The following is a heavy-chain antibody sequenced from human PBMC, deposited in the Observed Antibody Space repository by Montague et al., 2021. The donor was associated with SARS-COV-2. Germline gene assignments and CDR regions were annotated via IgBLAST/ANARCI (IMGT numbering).Heavy chain of an antibody. D-gene: IGHD6-19*01. V-gene: IGHV4-59*03. J-gene: IGHJ6*02. Sequence: SGTLSLTCAVSGGSINSYYWSWIRQPPGKGLEWIGYIYYSGSTIXNPSLKSRVTISIDTSKNQFSLKLNSVTAADTAVYYCAGRPTPSYSSGWYLFYYAMDVWGQGTTVTVSS. CDR1: GGSINSYY. CDR3: AGRPTPSYSSGWYLFYYAMDV. CDR2: IYYSGST.